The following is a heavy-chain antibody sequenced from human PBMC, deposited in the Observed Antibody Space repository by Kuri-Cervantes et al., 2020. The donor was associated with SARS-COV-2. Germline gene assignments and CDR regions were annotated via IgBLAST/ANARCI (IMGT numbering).Heavy chain of an antibody. Sequence: GESLKISCAASGFTFSDYYMSWIRQAPGKGLEWVSYISSSGSTTYYADSVKGRFTISRDNAKNSLYLQMNSLRAEDTAVYYCARGAHDYYYYGMDVWGQGTTVTVSS. V-gene: IGHV3-11*01. CDR2: ISSSGSTT. J-gene: IGHJ6*02. CDR1: GFTFSDYY. CDR3: ARGAHDYYYYGMDV.